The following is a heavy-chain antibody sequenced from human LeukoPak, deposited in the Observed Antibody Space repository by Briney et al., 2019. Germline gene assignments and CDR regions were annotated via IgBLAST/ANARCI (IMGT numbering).Heavy chain of an antibody. Sequence: SETLSLTCTVSGGSISSYYWSWIRQPAGKGLEWSGRIYTSGSTNYNPSLKSRVTMSVDTSKNQFSLKLSSVTAADTAVYYCARVGAVAGGYYYYYYMDVWGKGTTVTVSS. CDR2: IYTSGST. V-gene: IGHV4-4*07. D-gene: IGHD6-19*01. CDR1: GGSISSYY. CDR3: ARVGAVAGGYYYYYYMDV. J-gene: IGHJ6*03.